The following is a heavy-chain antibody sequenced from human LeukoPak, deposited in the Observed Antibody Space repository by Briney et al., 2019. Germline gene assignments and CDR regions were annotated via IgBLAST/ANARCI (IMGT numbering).Heavy chain of an antibody. V-gene: IGHV4-39*01. CDR2: IYTSGST. CDR1: SGSISSSSYY. D-gene: IGHD1-26*01. CDR3: ARASWWELTFAVL. Sequence: SETLSLTCTVSSGSISSSSYYWGWIRQPPGKGLEWIGRIYTSGSTNYNPSLKSRVTISVDTSKNQFSLKLSSVTAADTAVYYCARASWWELTFAVLWGQGTMVTVSS. J-gene: IGHJ3*01.